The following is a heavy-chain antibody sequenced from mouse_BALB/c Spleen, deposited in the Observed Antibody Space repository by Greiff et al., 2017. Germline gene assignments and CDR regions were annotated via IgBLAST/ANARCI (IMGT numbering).Heavy chain of an antibody. CDR1: GFTFSSYA. J-gene: IGHJ3*01. V-gene: IGHV5-6-5*01. Sequence: EVMLVESGGGLVKPGGSLKLSCAASGFTFSSYAMSWVRQTPEKRLEWVASISSGGSTYYPDSVKGRFTISRDNARNILYLQMSSLRSEDTAMYYCARGDRFAYWGQGTLVTVSA. CDR3: ARGDRFAY. CDR2: ISSGGST.